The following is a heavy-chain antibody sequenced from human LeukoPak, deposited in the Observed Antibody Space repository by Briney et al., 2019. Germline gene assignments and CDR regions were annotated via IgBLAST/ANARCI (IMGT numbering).Heavy chain of an antibody. CDR1: GGSISSYY. CDR3: AKDRDWYCSSTSCYSFDY. J-gene: IGHJ4*02. V-gene: IGHV4-4*07. D-gene: IGHD2-2*01. Sequence: SETLSLTCTISGGSISSYYWSWIRQPAGKGLEWIGRIYTSGSTNYNPSLKSRVTISVDTSKNQFSLKLSSVTAEDTAVYYCAKDRDWYCSSTSCYSFDYWGQGTLVTVSS. CDR2: IYTSGST.